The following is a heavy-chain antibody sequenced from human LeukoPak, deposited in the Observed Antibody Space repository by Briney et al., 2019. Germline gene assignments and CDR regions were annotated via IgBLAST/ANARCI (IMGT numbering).Heavy chain of an antibody. Sequence: SQTLSLTCAISGDSLSSNSAAWNWIRQSPSRGLEWLGRTYYRSKWYNDYAVSVKSQITINPDTSKNQFSLQLNSVTPEDTAVYYCARDGALIAAAGVYYGMDVWGQGTTVTVSS. CDR2: TYYRSKWYN. D-gene: IGHD6-13*01. CDR1: GDSLSSNSAA. CDR3: ARDGALIAAAGVYYGMDV. V-gene: IGHV6-1*01. J-gene: IGHJ6*02.